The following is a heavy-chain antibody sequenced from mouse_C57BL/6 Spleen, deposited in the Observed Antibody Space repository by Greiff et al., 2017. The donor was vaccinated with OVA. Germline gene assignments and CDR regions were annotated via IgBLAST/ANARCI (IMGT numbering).Heavy chain of an antibody. J-gene: IGHJ1*03. CDR1: GFTFSDYG. CDR2: ISSGSSTI. D-gene: IGHD2-4*01. V-gene: IGHV5-17*01. Sequence: EVQRVESGGGLVKPGGSLKLSCAASGFTFSDYGMHWVRQAPEKGLEWVAYISSGSSTIYYADTVKGRVTISRDNAKNTLFLQMTRLRSEDTAMYYCARQDYDGYFDGWGTGTTATVSS. CDR3: ARQDYDGYFDG.